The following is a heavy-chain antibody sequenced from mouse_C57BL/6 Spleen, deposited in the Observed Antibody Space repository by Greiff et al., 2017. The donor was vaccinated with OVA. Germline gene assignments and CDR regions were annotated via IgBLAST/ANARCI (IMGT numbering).Heavy chain of an antibody. CDR3: ARRYSNYGDWYFDV. V-gene: IGHV1-69*01. Sequence: QQSCKASGYTFTSYWMHWVKQRPGQGLEWIGEIDPSDSYTNYNQKFKGKSTLTVYKSSSTAYMQLSSLTSEASAVYYCARRYSNYGDWYFDVWGKGTTVTVSS. D-gene: IGHD2-5*01. J-gene: IGHJ1*03. CDR1: GYTFTSYW. CDR2: IDPSDSYT.